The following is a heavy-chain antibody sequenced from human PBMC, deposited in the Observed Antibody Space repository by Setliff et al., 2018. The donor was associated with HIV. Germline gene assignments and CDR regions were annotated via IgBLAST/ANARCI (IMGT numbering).Heavy chain of an antibody. J-gene: IGHJ3*02. Sequence: ASVKVSCKASGYTFSYAMHLVRQAPGQRLEWMGWINAGNGNTKYSQKFQGRVTITRDTSASTAYMELSSLRSEDTAVYYCTRGPWSKVVTTDTFDIWGQGTMVTVSS. D-gene: IGHD1-26*01. CDR1: GYTFSYA. CDR2: INAGNGNT. CDR3: TRGPWSKVVTTDTFDI. V-gene: IGHV1-3*01.